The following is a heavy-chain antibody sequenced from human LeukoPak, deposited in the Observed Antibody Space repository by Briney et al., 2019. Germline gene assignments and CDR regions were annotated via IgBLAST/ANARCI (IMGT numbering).Heavy chain of an antibody. CDR2: INHSGST. J-gene: IGHJ6*02. Sequence: SETLSLTCTVSGGSISTYYWSWIRQPPGRGLEWIGEINHSGSTNYNPSLKSRVTISVDTSKNQFSLKLSSVTAADTAVYYCARGPRTYYDFWSGHSGYYYYGTDVWGQGTTVTVSS. D-gene: IGHD3-3*01. V-gene: IGHV4-34*01. CDR1: GGSISTYY. CDR3: ARGPRTYYDFWSGHSGYYYYGTDV.